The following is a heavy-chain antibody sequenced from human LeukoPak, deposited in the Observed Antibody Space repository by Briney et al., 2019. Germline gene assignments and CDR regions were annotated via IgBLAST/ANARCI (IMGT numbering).Heavy chain of an antibody. Sequence: SETLSLTCTVSGGSISTSNYYWGWIRQPPGEGLEWIGNIFYSGSTYYNPSLKSRVTISVDTSKNQFSLKLSSVTAADTAVYYCARGSHIVVEAFDIWGQGTMVTVSS. CDR3: ARGSHIVVEAFDI. D-gene: IGHD2-21*01. CDR1: GGSISTSNYY. CDR2: IFYSGST. J-gene: IGHJ3*02. V-gene: IGHV4-39*07.